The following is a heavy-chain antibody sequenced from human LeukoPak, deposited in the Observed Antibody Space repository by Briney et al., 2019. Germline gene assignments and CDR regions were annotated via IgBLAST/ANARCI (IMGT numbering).Heavy chain of an antibody. Sequence: GGSLRLSCAASGFTFSNYWMSWVRQAPGKGLEWVANIKRDGSERYYEDSVKGRFTISRDNAQNSLYLQMNSLRDEDTAVYYCARDKEAAVDFWSGYYPLWGQGTLVTVSS. CDR2: IKRDGSER. V-gene: IGHV3-7*01. CDR3: ARDKEAAVDFWSGYYPL. D-gene: IGHD3-3*01. J-gene: IGHJ4*02. CDR1: GFTFSNYW.